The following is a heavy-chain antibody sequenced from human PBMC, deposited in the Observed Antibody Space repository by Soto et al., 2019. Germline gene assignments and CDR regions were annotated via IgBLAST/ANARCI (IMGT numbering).Heavy chain of an antibody. CDR2: IYYSGST. D-gene: IGHD3-10*01. V-gene: IGHV4-39*01. J-gene: IGHJ6*02. Sequence: SETLSLTCTVSGGSISSSSYYWGWIRQPPGKGLEWIGSIYYSGSTYYNPSLKSRVTISVDTSKNQFSLKLSSVTAADTAVYYCARHSWPGGRWFGEFAKISTPYYYYGMDVWGQGTTVTVSS. CDR1: GGSISSSSYY. CDR3: ARHSWPGGRWFGEFAKISTPYYYYGMDV.